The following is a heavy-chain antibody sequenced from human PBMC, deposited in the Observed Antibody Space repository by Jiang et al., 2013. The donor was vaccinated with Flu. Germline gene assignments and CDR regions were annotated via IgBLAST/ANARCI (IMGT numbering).Heavy chain of an antibody. J-gene: IGHJ4*02. CDR1: GDSVSSNSAA. Sequence: SQTLSLTCAISGDSVSSNSAAWIWLRQSPSRGLEWLGRTYHRSKWYNDYAVSVKSRIVITPDTSKNQFSLELSSVTPEDTAVYFCARGYGSTAEFWGQGSLVTVSS. D-gene: IGHD3-10*01. CDR2: TYHRSKWYN. CDR3: ARGYGSTAEF. V-gene: IGHV6-1*01.